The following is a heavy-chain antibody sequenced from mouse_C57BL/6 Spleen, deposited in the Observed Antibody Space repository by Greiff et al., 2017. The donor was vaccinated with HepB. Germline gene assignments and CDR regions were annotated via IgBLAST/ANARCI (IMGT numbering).Heavy chain of an antibody. CDR2: ISDGGSYT. D-gene: IGHD2-3*01. Sequence: DVKLVESGGGLVKPGGSLKLSCAASGFTFSSYAMSWVRQTPEKRLEWVATISDGGSYTYYPDNVKGRFTISRDNAKNNLYLQMSHLKSEDTAMYYCARSDGYFFAYWGQGTLVTVSA. CDR3: ARSDGYFFAY. V-gene: IGHV5-4*03. CDR1: GFTFSSYA. J-gene: IGHJ3*01.